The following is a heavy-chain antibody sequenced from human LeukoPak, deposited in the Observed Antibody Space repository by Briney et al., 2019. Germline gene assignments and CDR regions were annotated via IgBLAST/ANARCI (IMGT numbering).Heavy chain of an antibody. V-gene: IGHV4-61*01. Sequence: PSETLSLTCTVSGGSISSSSYYWGWIRQPPGKGLGWIGYIYYSGSTNYNPSLKSRVTISVDTSKNQFSLKLSSVTAADTAVYYCARDQNPSGSYPPDAFDIWGQGTMVTVSS. D-gene: IGHD1-26*01. CDR3: ARDQNPSGSYPPDAFDI. J-gene: IGHJ3*02. CDR2: IYYSGST. CDR1: GGSISSSSYY.